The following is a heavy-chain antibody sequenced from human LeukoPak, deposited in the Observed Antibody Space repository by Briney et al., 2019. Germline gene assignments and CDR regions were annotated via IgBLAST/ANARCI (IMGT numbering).Heavy chain of an antibody. CDR1: GGSISRYY. V-gene: IGHV4-59*01. CDR2: IYYSGST. D-gene: IGHD6-19*01. Sequence: SETLSLTCTVSGGSISRYYWSWIRQPPGKGLEWIGYIYYSGSTNYTPSLKSQVTISVDTSKSQFSLKLSSVTAADTAVYYCASGSSGGNPYYFDYWGQGTLVTVSS. CDR3: ASGSSGGNPYYFDY. J-gene: IGHJ4*02.